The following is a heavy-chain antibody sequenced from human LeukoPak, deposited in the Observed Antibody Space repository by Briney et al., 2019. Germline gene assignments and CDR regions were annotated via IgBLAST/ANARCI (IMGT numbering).Heavy chain of an antibody. D-gene: IGHD6-6*01. CDR3: ARIGYSSSSVDY. J-gene: IGHJ4*02. CDR2: IKQDGSQK. Sequence: GGSLTLSCAASGFTFSSYWMSWVRQAPGKGLEWVANIKQDGSQKYYVDSVKGRFSISRDNAKNSAYLQMNSLRAEDTAVYYCARIGYSSSSVDYWGQGTLVTVSS. CDR1: GFTFSSYW. V-gene: IGHV3-7*01.